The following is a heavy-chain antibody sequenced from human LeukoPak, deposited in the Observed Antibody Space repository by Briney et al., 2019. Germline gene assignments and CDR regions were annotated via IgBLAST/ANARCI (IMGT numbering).Heavy chain of an antibody. CDR3: ARERGRIRSSFDY. CDR2: MNPNRGNT. Sequence: ASLKDSCTGSGHTFTSYDINWEWQATGQRLEQMGWMNPNRGNTGDAQKVQGRVTMTRNTSISTAYMELSSLRSEDTAVYYCARERGRIRSSFDYWGQGTLVTVSS. V-gene: IGHV1-8*01. CDR1: GHTFTSYD. J-gene: IGHJ4*02.